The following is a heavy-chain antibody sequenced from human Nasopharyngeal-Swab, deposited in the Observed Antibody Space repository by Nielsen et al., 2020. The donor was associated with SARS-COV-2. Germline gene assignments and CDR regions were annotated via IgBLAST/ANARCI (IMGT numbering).Heavy chain of an antibody. J-gene: IGHJ6*02. D-gene: IGHD5-24*01. CDR2: IFSGGTT. Sequence: GESLKISCAPSGFSVSTNYMSWVRQAPGKGLEWVSMIFSGGTTFYADSVKGRFIISKDTSRNTVSLQMNDLRAEDTAVYFCARDQRDDYNSYYGMDVWGQGTTVTVSS. V-gene: IGHV3-53*01. CDR3: ARDQRDDYNSYYGMDV. CDR1: GFSVSTNY.